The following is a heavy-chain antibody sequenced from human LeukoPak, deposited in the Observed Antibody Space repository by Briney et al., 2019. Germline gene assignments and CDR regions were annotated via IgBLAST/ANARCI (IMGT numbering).Heavy chain of an antibody. CDR3: ARAEGFGEPKDY. J-gene: IGHJ4*02. CDR2: ISSNGDNT. D-gene: IGHD3-10*01. CDR1: GFTFSRYA. Sequence: GGSLRLSCSASGFTFSRYAMHWVRQAPGKGLEYVSAISSNGDNTYYGDSVKGRFTISRDNSKNTLYLQMSSLRAEDTAVYYCARAEGFGEPKDYWGQGTLVTVSS. V-gene: IGHV3-64D*06.